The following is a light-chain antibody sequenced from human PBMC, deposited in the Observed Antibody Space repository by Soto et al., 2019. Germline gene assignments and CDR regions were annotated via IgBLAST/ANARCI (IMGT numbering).Light chain of an antibody. V-gene: IGKV3-20*01. J-gene: IGKJ1*01. Sequence: EIVLTQSPGTLSLSPGERGTLSCRASQSVSSSHLAWYQQKPGQAPRLLIYGASSRATGIPDRFSGSGSGKDFRLTISRLEPEGFAVYYCQPYGCSPWTFGQGTKVEVK. CDR3: QPYGCSPWT. CDR1: QSVSSSH. CDR2: GAS.